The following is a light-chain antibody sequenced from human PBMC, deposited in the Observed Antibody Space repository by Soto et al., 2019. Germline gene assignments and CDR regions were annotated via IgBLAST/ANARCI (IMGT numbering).Light chain of an antibody. V-gene: IGKV3-15*01. Sequence: EIVMTQSPATLSVSPGERVSLSCRASQSIHDKLAWYQQKPGQTPRLLIYDASTRATGIPGSFSGSGSGTEFTLTISSLQSEDVATYYCQQASSFPLTFGGGTKVESK. CDR1: QSIHDK. CDR3: QQASSFPLT. J-gene: IGKJ4*01. CDR2: DAS.